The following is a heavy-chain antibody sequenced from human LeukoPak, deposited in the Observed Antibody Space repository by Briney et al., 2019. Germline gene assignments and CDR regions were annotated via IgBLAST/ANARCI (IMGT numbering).Heavy chain of an antibody. CDR1: GYTFTSYY. Sequence: ASVKASCKASGYTFTSYYMHWVRQAPGQGLEWMGIINPSGGSTSYAQKFQGRVTMTRDTSTSTVYMELSSLRSEDTAVYYCARDKRHSSGQVPPLGYWGQGTLVTVSS. D-gene: IGHD6-19*01. V-gene: IGHV1-46*01. CDR3: ARDKRHSSGQVPPLGY. CDR2: INPSGGST. J-gene: IGHJ4*02.